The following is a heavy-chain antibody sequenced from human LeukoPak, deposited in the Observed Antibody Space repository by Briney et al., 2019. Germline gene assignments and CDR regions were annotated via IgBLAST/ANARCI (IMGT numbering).Heavy chain of an antibody. CDR1: GFTFSSYG. V-gene: IGHV3-23*01. J-gene: IGHJ4*02. CDR2: ISGSGHRT. D-gene: IGHD5-24*01. CDR3: AREREAHFDY. Sequence: GGSLRLSCAASGFTFSSYGVSWVRQAPGKGLEWVSGISGSGHRTYYADSVKGRFTISRDNSKSTLYLQMNSLRAEDTAVYYCAREREAHFDYWGQGTLVTVSS.